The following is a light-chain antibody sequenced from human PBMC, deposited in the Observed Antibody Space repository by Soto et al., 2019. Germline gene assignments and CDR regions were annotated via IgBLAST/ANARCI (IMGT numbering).Light chain of an antibody. CDR1: KLGDRF. Sequence: SSELTQPPSVSVSPGQTASITCSGDKLGDRFANWYQQKPGHSPVMVIYQDMKRPSGIPERFSGSNSGNTATLTISGTQAVDEADYYCQAWDSSTGVVFGGGTKLTV. J-gene: IGLJ2*01. V-gene: IGLV3-1*01. CDR2: QDM. CDR3: QAWDSSTGVV.